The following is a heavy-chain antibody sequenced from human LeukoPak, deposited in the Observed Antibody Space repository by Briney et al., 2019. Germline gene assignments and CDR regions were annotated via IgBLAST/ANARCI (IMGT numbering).Heavy chain of an antibody. D-gene: IGHD3-22*01. CDR1: GFTFSSYA. CDR3: ASGSYYDSSGYYHYFDY. CDR2: ISYDGSNK. Sequence: GGSLRLSCAASGFTFSSYAMHWVRQAPGKGLEWVAVISYDGSNKYYADSVKGRFTISRDNSKNTLYLQVNSLRAEDTAVYYCASGSYYDSSGYYHYFDYWGQGTLVTVSS. J-gene: IGHJ4*02. V-gene: IGHV3-30*04.